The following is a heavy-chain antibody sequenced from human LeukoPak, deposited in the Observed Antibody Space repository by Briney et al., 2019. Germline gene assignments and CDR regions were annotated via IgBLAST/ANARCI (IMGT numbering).Heavy chain of an antibody. Sequence: GGSLRLSCAASGFTFSSYAMHWVRQAPGKGLEYVSAISSNGGSTYYANSVKGRFTISRDNSKNTLYLQMGSLRAEDMAVYYCASGYSSGWFNGAFEIWGQGTMVTVSS. V-gene: IGHV3-64*01. CDR1: GFTFSSYA. CDR2: ISSNGGST. J-gene: IGHJ3*02. CDR3: ASGYSSGWFNGAFEI. D-gene: IGHD6-19*01.